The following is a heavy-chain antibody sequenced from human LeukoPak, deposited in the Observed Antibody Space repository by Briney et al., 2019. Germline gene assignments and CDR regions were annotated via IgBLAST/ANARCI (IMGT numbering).Heavy chain of an antibody. CDR1: GGSISNYY. J-gene: IGHJ4*02. V-gene: IGHV4-59*08. CDR3: ARLQGRGDNYLDY. D-gene: IGHD7-27*01. CDR2: VSYSGSS. Sequence: SETLSLTCTVSGGSISNYYWTWIRQPPGKRLEWIAYVSYSGSSSSNPSLESRVTISVDMSKNQFSLRLSSVTASDTAVYYCARLQGRGDNYLDYWGQGTLVTVSS.